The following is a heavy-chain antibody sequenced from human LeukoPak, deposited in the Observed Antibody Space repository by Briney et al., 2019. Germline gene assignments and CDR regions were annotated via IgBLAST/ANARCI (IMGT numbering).Heavy chain of an antibody. CDR2: ISYDGRNK. J-gene: IGHJ4*02. V-gene: IGHV3-30*03. CDR3: ALNRENYYDSSAFDY. D-gene: IGHD3-22*01. Sequence: GGSLRLSCAASGFTFSSYGMHWVRQAPGKGLEWVAVISYDGRNKYYADSVKGRFTISRDNSKNTLYLQMNSLRLEDTAVYYCALNRENYYDSSAFDYWGQGTLVTVSS. CDR1: GFTFSSYG.